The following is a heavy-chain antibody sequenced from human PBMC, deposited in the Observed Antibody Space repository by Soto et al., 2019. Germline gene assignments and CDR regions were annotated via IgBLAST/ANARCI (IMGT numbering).Heavy chain of an antibody. V-gene: IGHV1-69*01. D-gene: IGHD3-10*01. CDR3: TTERSAGDLDQ. CDR2: INPTFGTA. Sequence: QVQLQSGTVVQKPGSSVKVSCKASGGTFSSRAIAWVRQAPGQGLEWLGGINPTFGTATNAPKFQGRVAIRADGSSNTAYMELRRLTLADTAIYYCTTERSAGDLDQWGQGSVVIVSS. J-gene: IGHJ4*02. CDR1: GGTFSSRA.